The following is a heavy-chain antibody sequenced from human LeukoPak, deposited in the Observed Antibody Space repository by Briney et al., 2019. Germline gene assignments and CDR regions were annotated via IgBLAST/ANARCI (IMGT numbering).Heavy chain of an antibody. D-gene: IGHD7-27*01. V-gene: IGHV3-30-3*01. CDR1: GFTFSSYA. Sequence: PGRSLRLSCAASGFTFSSYAMHWVRQAPGKGLEWVAVISYDGSNKYYADSVKGRFTISRDNAKNTLYLQMNSLRAEDTAVYYCAREFWVYFDYWGKGTLVTVSS. CDR2: ISYDGSNK. J-gene: IGHJ4*02. CDR3: AREFWVYFDY.